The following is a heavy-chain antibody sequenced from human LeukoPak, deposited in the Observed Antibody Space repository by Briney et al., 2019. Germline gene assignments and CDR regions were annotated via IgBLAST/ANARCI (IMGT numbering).Heavy chain of an antibody. Sequence: APVKVSSKASGSPFTGYYLPWVRQPPGQGLEWMGWINPNGGGTNSAQEFQGRVTMTRDTSISTVYMELSGLRSDDTAVYYCARGDAFDIWGQGTMVTASS. CDR2: INPNGGGT. V-gene: IGHV1-2*02. CDR3: ARGDAFDI. CDR1: GSPFTGYY. J-gene: IGHJ3*02.